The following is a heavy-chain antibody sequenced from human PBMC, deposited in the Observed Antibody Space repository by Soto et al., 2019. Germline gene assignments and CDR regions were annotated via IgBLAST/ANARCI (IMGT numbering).Heavy chain of an antibody. Sequence: ASVKVSCKASGYTFTSYDINWVRQATGQGLEWMGWMNPNSGNTGYAQKFQGRVTMTRNTSISTAYMELSSLRSEDTAVYYCARGYTTTDIVVVPAADFDYWGQGTLVTVSS. V-gene: IGHV1-8*01. CDR2: MNPNSGNT. D-gene: IGHD2-2*01. CDR3: ARGYTTTDIVVVPAADFDY. CDR1: GYTFTSYD. J-gene: IGHJ4*02.